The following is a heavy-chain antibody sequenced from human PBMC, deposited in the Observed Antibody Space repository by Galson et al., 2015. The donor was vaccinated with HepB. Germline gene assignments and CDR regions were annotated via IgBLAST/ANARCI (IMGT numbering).Heavy chain of an antibody. D-gene: IGHD2-2*01. Sequence: SLRLSCAASGFTFSSYAMHWVRQAPGKGLEWVAVISYDGSNKYYADSVKGRFTISRDNSKNTLYLQMNSLRAEDTAVYYCARGWELPHIVVVPAAIPADYYGMDVWGQGTTVTVSS. CDR3: ARGWELPHIVVVPAAIPADYYGMDV. J-gene: IGHJ6*02. V-gene: IGHV3-30*04. CDR2: ISYDGSNK. CDR1: GFTFSSYA.